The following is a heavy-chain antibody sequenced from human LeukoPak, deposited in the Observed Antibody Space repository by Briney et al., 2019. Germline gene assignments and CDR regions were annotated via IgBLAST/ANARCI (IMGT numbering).Heavy chain of an antibody. Sequence: GGSLRLSCAASGFTFSSYAMHWVRQAPGKGLEWVAVISYDGSNKYYADSVKGRFTISRDNSKNTLYLQMNSLRAEDTAVYYCARPSGGEWLGDFNYWGQGTLVTVSS. V-gene: IGHV3-30-3*01. CDR3: ARPSGGEWLGDFNY. J-gene: IGHJ4*02. CDR1: GFTFSSYA. CDR2: ISYDGSNK. D-gene: IGHD6-19*01.